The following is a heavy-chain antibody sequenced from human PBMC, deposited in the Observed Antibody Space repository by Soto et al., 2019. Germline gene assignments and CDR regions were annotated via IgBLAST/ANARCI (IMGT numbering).Heavy chain of an antibody. CDR2: IWYDGSNK. CDR1: GFTFSGHA. Sequence: QVQLVESGGGVAQPGRSLRLSCTVSGFTFSGHAMHWVRQAPGKGLEWVTQIWYDGSNKYYAESVKGRFTISRDNSKHTLYPQMNSLRVEDTAVYYCARDGQGLAPYALDVWGQGTSVTVSS. D-gene: IGHD6-19*01. V-gene: IGHV3-33*01. J-gene: IGHJ6*02. CDR3: ARDGQGLAPYALDV.